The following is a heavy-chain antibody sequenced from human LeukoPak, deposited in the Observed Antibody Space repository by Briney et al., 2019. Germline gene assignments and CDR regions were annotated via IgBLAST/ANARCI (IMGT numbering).Heavy chain of an antibody. J-gene: IGHJ6*03. CDR3: AAVVTGYYYYYMDV. CDR2: MNPNSGNT. D-gene: IGHD4-23*01. CDR1: GYTFTSYD. Sequence: ASVKVSCKASGYTFTSYDINWVRQATGQGLEWMGWMNPNSGNTGYAQKFQGRVAMTRNTSISTAYMELSSLRSEDTAVYYCAAVVTGYYYYYMDVWGKGTTVTVSS. V-gene: IGHV1-8*01.